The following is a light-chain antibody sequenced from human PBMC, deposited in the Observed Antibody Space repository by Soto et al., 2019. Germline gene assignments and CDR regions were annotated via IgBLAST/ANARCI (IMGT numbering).Light chain of an antibody. J-gene: IGKJ3*01. CDR2: AAS. Sequence: DIQMTQSPPSLSASVGDRVTITCRASQDIRNFVAWYQQKPGKAPKLLIYAASTLQSGVPSRFSGSGSGTDFTLTINSLQPEDVAIYSCQKYSSVPVFGPGTKVEIK. CDR3: QKYSSVPV. CDR1: QDIRNF. V-gene: IGKV1-27*01.